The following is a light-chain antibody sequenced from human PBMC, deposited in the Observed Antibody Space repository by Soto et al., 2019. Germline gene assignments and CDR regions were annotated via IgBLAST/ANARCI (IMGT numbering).Light chain of an antibody. J-gene: IGKJ5*01. Sequence: DIVMTQTPLSLSVTPGQPASISCKSSHSLLNGDGKTYLYWYLQKAGQPPQLLIYEVSNRFSGVSDRFSGSVSETDFTLKIRRVEADDVGVYYCMQTIQLPITFGQGTRLEIK. CDR1: HSLLNGDGKTY. CDR3: MQTIQLPIT. V-gene: IGKV2D-29*01. CDR2: EVS.